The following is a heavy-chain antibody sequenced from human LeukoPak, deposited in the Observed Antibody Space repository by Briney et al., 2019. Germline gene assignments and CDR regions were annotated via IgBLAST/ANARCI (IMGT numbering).Heavy chain of an antibody. J-gene: IGHJ5*02. CDR3: TSPRSYLLT. V-gene: IGHV3-73*01. D-gene: IGHD5-18*01. CDR1: GFTFSGSA. CDR2: IRSKANSYAT. Sequence: GGSLILSCAASGFTFSGSAMHWVRQASGKGLEWVGRIRSKANSYATAYAASVKGRFTISRDDSKNTAYLQMNSLKTEDTAVYYCTSPRSYLLTWGQGTLVTVSS.